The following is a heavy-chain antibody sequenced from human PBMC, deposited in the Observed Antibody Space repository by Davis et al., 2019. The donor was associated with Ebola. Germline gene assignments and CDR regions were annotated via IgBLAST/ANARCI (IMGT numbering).Heavy chain of an antibody. CDR1: GFTFSSYA. CDR3: ARRVYCSSTSCPYYYYGMDV. D-gene: IGHD2-2*01. Sequence: GESLKISCAASGFTFSSYAMSWVRQAPGKGLEWVAVIWYDGSNKYYADSVKGRFTISRDNSKNTLYLQMNSLRDEDTAVYYCARRVYCSSTSCPYYYYGMDVWGQGTTVTVSS. CDR2: IWYDGSNK. V-gene: IGHV3-33*08. J-gene: IGHJ6*02.